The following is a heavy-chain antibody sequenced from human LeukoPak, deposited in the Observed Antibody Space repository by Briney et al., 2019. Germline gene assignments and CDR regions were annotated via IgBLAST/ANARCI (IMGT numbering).Heavy chain of an antibody. CDR2: ISSSGSTI. CDR3: AKDKGVVRSPFDY. V-gene: IGHV3-11*04. D-gene: IGHD1-26*01. J-gene: IGHJ4*02. Sequence: PGGSLRLSCAASGFTFSDYYMSWIRQAPGKGLEWVSYISSSGSTIYYADSVKGRFTISRDNAKNSLYLQMNSLGAEDTAVYYCAKDKGVVRSPFDYWGQGTLVTVSS. CDR1: GFTFSDYY.